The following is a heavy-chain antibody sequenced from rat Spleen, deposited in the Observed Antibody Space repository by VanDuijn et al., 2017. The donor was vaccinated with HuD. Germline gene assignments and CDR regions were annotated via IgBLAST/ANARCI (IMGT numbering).Heavy chain of an antibody. J-gene: IGHJ1*01. Sequence: EVQLQESGPGLVKPSQSLSLTCSVTGYSITSNYWGWIRKFPGNKMEWIGHISYSGSTSYNPSLKSRISITRDTSKNQFFLQLNSVTTGDTATYYCARYGGQWRWYFDFWGPGTRVTLS. CDR2: ISYSGST. CDR1: GYSITSNY. D-gene: IGHD1-1*01. V-gene: IGHV3-1*01. CDR3: ARYGGQWRWYFDF.